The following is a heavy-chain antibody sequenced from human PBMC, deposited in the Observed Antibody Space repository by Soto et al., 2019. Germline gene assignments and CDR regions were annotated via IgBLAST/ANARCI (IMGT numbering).Heavy chain of an antibody. V-gene: IGHV4-59*08. CDR1: GGSISSYY. CDR2: IYYSGST. Sequence: SETLSLTCTVSGGSISSYYWSWIRQPPGKGLEWIGYIYYSGSTNYNPSLKSRVTISVDTSKNQFSLKLSSVTAADTALYYCARLGQHDSTGYDAFDIWGQGTMVTVSS. J-gene: IGHJ3*02. CDR3: ARLGQHDSTGYDAFDI. D-gene: IGHD3-22*01.